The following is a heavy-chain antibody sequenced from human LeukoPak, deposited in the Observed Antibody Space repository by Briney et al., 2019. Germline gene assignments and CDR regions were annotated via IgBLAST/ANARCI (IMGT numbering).Heavy chain of an antibody. CDR2: INPNSGGT. CDR3: ARDVNQIYYFDY. J-gene: IGHJ4*02. D-gene: IGHD1-14*01. V-gene: IGHV1-2*02. CDR1: GYTFTGYY. Sequence: ASVKLSCKASGYTFTGYYMHWVRQAPGQGLEWMGWINPNSGGTNYAQKVQGRVTLTRDTSIRTAYMALSKLRSDDTAVSYCARDVNQIYYFDYWGQGTLVNVSS.